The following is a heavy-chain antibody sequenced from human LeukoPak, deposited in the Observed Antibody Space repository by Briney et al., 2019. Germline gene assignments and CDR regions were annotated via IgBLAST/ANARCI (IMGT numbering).Heavy chain of an antibody. J-gene: IGHJ4*02. CDR2: INPNSGGT. Sequence: ASVKVSCKASGYTFTGYYMHWVRQASGQGLEWMGWINPNSGGTNYAQKFQGRVTMTRDTSISTAYMELSRLRSDDTAVYYCASAPAGYYDSSGYLDYWGQGTLVTVSS. CDR1: GYTFTGYY. D-gene: IGHD3-22*01. CDR3: ASAPAGYYDSSGYLDY. V-gene: IGHV1-2*02.